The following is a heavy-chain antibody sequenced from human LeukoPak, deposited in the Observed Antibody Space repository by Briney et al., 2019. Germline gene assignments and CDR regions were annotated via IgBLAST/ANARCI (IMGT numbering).Heavy chain of an antibody. CDR2: ISAYNGNT. J-gene: IGHJ4*02. V-gene: IGHV1-18*01. D-gene: IGHD3-22*01. CDR1: GYTFTSYG. Sequence: GASVKVSCKASGYTFTSYGISWVRQAPGQGLEWMGWISAYNGNTNYAQKLQGRVTMTTDTSTSTAYMELRSLRSDDTAVYYCARDPKPLYYDSSGYYNFLDYWGQGTLVTVSS. CDR3: ARDPKPLYYDSSGYYNFLDY.